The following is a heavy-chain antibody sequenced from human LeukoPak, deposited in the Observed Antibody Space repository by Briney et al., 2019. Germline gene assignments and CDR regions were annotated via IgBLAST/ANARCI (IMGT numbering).Heavy chain of an antibody. J-gene: IGHJ4*02. Sequence: PSETLSLTCTVSGGSISSGVYSWSWIRQHPGKGLEWIGYIYYSGTTYYNPSLKSRVTISVDTSKNQFSLKLSSVTAADTAVYYCARYRASDYYDSSGPENYFDYWGQGTLVTVSS. CDR1: GGSISSGVYS. V-gene: IGHV4-31*03. CDR2: IYYSGTT. D-gene: IGHD3-22*01. CDR3: ARYRASDYYDSSGPENYFDY.